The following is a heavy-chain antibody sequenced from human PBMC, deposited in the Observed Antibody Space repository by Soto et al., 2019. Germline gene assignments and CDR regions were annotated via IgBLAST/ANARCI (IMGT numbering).Heavy chain of an antibody. CDR1: SGSISVTNVF. V-gene: IGHV4-39*01. CDR2: IDYSGTA. Sequence: SETLSLTCTVSSGSISVTNVFWGWVRQPPGKGLEWIGNIDYSGTAYFSPSLATRVTFHVDTSKNQFSLTLYSVTAADTAVYYCARITVRHPDYWGQGILVTVSP. D-gene: IGHD1-20*01. J-gene: IGHJ4*02. CDR3: ARITVRHPDY.